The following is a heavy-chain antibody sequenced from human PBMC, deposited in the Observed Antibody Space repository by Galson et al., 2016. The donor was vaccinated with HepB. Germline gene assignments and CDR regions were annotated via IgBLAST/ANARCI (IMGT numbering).Heavy chain of an antibody. CDR3: ARDMGAAGYSTTTSDY. Sequence: SLRLSCAASGSTFSDYYMNWIRQAPGKGLEWVSYISSSGYTVHYADSVKGRFTTSRDNTTNSLYLQVNSLRAEDTAIYYCARDMGAAGYSTTTSDYWGQGTLVTVSS. V-gene: IGHV3-11*01. CDR2: ISSSGYTV. J-gene: IGHJ4*02. D-gene: IGHD6-13*01. CDR1: GSTFSDYY.